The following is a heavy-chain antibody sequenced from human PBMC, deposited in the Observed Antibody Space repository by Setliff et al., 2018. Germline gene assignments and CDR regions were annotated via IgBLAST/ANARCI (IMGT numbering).Heavy chain of an antibody. D-gene: IGHD6-6*01. CDR3: ARDLTTSSWRTYYGMDV. CDR2: INTGNGNT. CDR1: GYIFTKYA. Sequence: ASVKVSCKASGYIFTKYALHWVRQAPGQGLEWMGWINTGNGNTKYSQKFQGRVTITRDPSASTAHMEVSSLRSEDTAVYYCARDLTTSSWRTYYGMDVWG. V-gene: IGHV1-3*04. J-gene: IGHJ6*01.